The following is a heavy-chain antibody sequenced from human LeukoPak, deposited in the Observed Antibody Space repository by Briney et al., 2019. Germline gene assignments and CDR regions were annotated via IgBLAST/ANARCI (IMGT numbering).Heavy chain of an antibody. CDR3: AKDNYYGSWSYYNFVRYGMDV. D-gene: IGHD3-10*01. Sequence: GGSLRLSCAPSGFTFSSSGMHWVRQAPGKGLEWVAVISYDGSNIYYADSVKGRFTISRDNSKNTLYLQMNSLRAEDTAVYYCAKDNYYGSWSYYNFVRYGMDVWGKGTTVTVSS. J-gene: IGHJ6*04. CDR1: GFTFSSSG. CDR2: ISYDGSNI. V-gene: IGHV3-30*18.